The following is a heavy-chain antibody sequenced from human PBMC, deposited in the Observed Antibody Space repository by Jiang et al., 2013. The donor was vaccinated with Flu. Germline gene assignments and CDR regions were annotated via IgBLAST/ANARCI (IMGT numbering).Heavy chain of an antibody. D-gene: IGHD3-3*01. J-gene: IGHJ4*02. CDR2: ISSSSSTI. Sequence: VQLLESGGGLVQPGGSLRLSCAASGFTFSSYSMNWVRQAPGKGLEWVSYISSSSSTIYYADSVKGRFTISRDNAKNSLYLQMNSLRAEDTAVYYCAREFWSGSIITGYWGQGTLVTVSS. CDR1: GFTFSSYS. CDR3: AREFWSGSIITGY. V-gene: IGHV3-48*01.